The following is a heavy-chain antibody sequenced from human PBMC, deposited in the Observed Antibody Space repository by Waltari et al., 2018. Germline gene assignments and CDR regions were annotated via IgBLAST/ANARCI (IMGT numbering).Heavy chain of an antibody. Sequence: QVQLVQSEAEVKKPGASVRVSCKASGYSFTRFHMYWVRQAPGQGLEWMGIMNPSDGNGKYAQKFQGRMTLTRDTSTTTVYMQMSSLRSEDTAVYYCARDLRVVEQSTFPGGGDFWGPGTLVTVSS. CDR1: GYSFTRFH. CDR3: ARDLRVVEQSTFPGGGDF. J-gene: IGHJ4*02. CDR2: MNPSDGNG. D-gene: IGHD3-3*01. V-gene: IGHV1-46*01.